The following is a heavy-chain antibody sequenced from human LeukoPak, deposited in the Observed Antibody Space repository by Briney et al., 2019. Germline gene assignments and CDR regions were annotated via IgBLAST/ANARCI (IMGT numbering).Heavy chain of an antibody. Sequence: GGSLRLSCAASGLTFSSYSMNWVRQAPGKGLEWVSYISSSSGTIYYADSVKGRFTISRDNAKNSLYLQMISLRDEDTAVYYCARDNDRSGWLFDYWGQGTLVTVSS. CDR3: ARDNDRSGWLFDY. J-gene: IGHJ4*02. D-gene: IGHD6-19*01. CDR2: ISSSSGTI. V-gene: IGHV3-48*02. CDR1: GLTFSSYS.